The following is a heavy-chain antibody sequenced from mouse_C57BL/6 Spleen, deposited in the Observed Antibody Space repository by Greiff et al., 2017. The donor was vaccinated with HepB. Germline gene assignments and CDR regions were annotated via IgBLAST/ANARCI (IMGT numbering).Heavy chain of an antibody. Sequence: EVQRVESGPELVKPGASVKIPCKASGYTFTDYNMDWVKQSHGKSLEWIGDINPNNGGTIYNQKFKGKATLTVDKSSSTAYMELRSLTSEDTAVYYCARGRYYSNYVGFAYWGQGTLVTVSA. CDR2: INPNNGGT. D-gene: IGHD2-5*01. CDR3: ARGRYYSNYVGFAY. J-gene: IGHJ3*01. V-gene: IGHV1-18*01. CDR1: GYTFTDYN.